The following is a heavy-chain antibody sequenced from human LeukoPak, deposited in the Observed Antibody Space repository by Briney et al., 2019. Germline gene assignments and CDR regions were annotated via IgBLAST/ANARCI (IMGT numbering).Heavy chain of an antibody. Sequence: SETLSLTCTVSGGSISSSSYYWGWIRQPPGKGLEWIGSIYCSGSTYYNPSLKSRVTISVDTSKNQFSLKLSSVTAADTAVYYCARWDDFWSGYYKNNWFDPWGQGTLVTVSS. CDR1: GGSISSSSYY. D-gene: IGHD3-3*01. V-gene: IGHV4-39*01. CDR3: ARWDDFWSGYYKNNWFDP. CDR2: IYCSGST. J-gene: IGHJ5*02.